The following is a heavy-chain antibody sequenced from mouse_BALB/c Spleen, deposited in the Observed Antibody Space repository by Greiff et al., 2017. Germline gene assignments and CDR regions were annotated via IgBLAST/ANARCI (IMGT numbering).Heavy chain of an antibody. CDR1: GFNIKDTY. J-gene: IGHJ4*01. CDR2: IDPANGNT. V-gene: IGHV14-3*02. CDR3: ARSDGYYWAMDY. Sequence: GQLQQSGAELVKPGASVKLSCTASGFNIKDTYMHWVKQRPEQGLEWIGRIDPANGNTKYDPKFQGKATITADTSSNTAYLQLSSLTSEDTAVYYCARSDGYYWAMDYWGQGTSVTVSS. D-gene: IGHD2-3*01.